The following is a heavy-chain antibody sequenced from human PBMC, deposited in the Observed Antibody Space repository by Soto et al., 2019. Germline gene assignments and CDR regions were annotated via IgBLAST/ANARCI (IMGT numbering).Heavy chain of an antibody. Sequence: GGSLRLSCAASGFTFSSYAMSWVRQAPGKGLEWVSAISGSGVSTYYADSVQGRFTISRDNSKNTLSLQMNSLRAEDTAVYYCEKDRFCSGGSCYTDYWGQGTLVTVSS. V-gene: IGHV3-23*01. CDR3: EKDRFCSGGSCYTDY. D-gene: IGHD2-15*01. CDR2: ISGSGVST. CDR1: GFTFSSYA. J-gene: IGHJ4*02.